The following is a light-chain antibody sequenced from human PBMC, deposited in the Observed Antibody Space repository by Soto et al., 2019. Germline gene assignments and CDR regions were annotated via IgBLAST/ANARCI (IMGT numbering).Light chain of an antibody. V-gene: IGKV1-5*03. CDR1: QSISSW. CDR2: KAS. Sequence: DIQMTQSPSTLSASVGATVTITCRASQSISSWLAWYQQKPGKAPKILIYKASSLESGVPSRFSGSGSGTECNLTISSLQPDDFTTYYCQQYNSYSQTLGQGTKVDI. J-gene: IGKJ1*01. CDR3: QQYNSYSQT.